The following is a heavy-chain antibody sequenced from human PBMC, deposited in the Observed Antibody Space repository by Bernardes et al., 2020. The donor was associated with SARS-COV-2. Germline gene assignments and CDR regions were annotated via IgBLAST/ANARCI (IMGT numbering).Heavy chain of an antibody. Sequence: GGSLRLSCAASGFTFSSYSMNWVRQAPGKGLEWVSSISSSSSYIYYADSVKGRFTISRDNAKNSLYLQMNSLRAEDTAVYYCARDWRGRYSNYYYYGMDVWGQGTTVTVSS. CDR1: GFTFSSYS. D-gene: IGHD4-4*01. CDR3: ARDWRGRYSNYYYYGMDV. CDR2: ISSSSSYI. V-gene: IGHV3-21*01. J-gene: IGHJ6*02.